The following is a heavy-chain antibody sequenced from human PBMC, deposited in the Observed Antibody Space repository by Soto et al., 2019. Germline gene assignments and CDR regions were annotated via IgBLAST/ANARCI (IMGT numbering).Heavy chain of an antibody. V-gene: IGHV1-69*01. CDR2: ILPVSGAA. J-gene: IGHJ6*02. CDR1: AGTFTNSI. Sequence: QVHLVQSGPEVKKPGSSVKVSCRASAGTFTNSIISWVRQARGQGLDWLGAILPVSGAAIYAQLFKGRITITAAESTSTVYMELSSLRSDETAVYYCAREQLSHLSSFEHYNGIDVFGQGTPGTVS. D-gene: IGHD2-15*01. CDR3: AREQLSHLSSFEHYNGIDV.